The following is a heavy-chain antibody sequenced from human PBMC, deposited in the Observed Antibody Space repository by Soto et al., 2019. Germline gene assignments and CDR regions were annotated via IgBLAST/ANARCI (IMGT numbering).Heavy chain of an antibody. V-gene: IGHV4-39*01. J-gene: IGHJ4*02. CDR1: GGSISSSSYY. D-gene: IGHD1-26*01. CDR3: ARLPYSTSLDY. Sequence: QVKLQESGPGLVKPSETLSLTCTVSGGSISSSSYYWGWIRQPPGKGLEWIGTIYFSGSTYYNPSLKSRVTIYVDTSTNQFSLKLSSVTAADTAVYYCARLPYSTSLDYWGQGTLVTVSS. CDR2: IYFSGST.